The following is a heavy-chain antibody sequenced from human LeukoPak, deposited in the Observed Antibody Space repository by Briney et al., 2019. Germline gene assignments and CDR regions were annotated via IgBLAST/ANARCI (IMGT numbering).Heavy chain of an antibody. CDR3: ARGRGYDYGDYEAFDY. CDR2: IYSGGST. J-gene: IGHJ4*02. Sequence: GGSLRLSCAASGFTVSSNYMSWVRQAPGKVLEWVSVIYSGGSTYYADSVKGRFTISRDNSKDTLYLQMNSLRAEDTAAYYCARGRGYDYGDYEAFDYWGQGTLVTVSS. D-gene: IGHD4-17*01. V-gene: IGHV3-53*01. CDR1: GFTVSSNY.